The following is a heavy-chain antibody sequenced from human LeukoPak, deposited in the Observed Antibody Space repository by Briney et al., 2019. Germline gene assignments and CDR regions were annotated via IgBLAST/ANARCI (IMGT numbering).Heavy chain of an antibody. Sequence: GGSLRLSCAVSGFIFSSSGIHWVRQAPGKGLVWVAGISYDGSEKYYAESVKGRFTISRDNSKTTVYLQLNSLKIEDTAVYYCAKDLLAVTAPKAYFDFWGQGTLVTVSS. J-gene: IGHJ4*02. CDR1: GFIFSSSG. D-gene: IGHD2-21*02. CDR3: AKDLLAVTAPKAYFDF. V-gene: IGHV3-30*18. CDR2: ISYDGSEK.